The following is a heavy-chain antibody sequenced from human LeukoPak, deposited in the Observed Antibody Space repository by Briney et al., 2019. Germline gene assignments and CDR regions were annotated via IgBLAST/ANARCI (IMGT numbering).Heavy chain of an antibody. CDR2: INHSGST. J-gene: IGHJ3*02. CDR1: GGSFSGYY. D-gene: IGHD4-17*01. CDR3: ARVHTPGTTVRLNGKDDAFDI. V-gene: IGHV4-34*01. Sequence: SETLSLTCAVYGGSFSGYYCSWIRQPPGKGLEWIGEINHSGSTNYNPSLKSRVTISVDTSKNQFSLKLSSVTAADTAVYYCARVHTPGTTVRLNGKDDAFDIWGQGTMVTVSS.